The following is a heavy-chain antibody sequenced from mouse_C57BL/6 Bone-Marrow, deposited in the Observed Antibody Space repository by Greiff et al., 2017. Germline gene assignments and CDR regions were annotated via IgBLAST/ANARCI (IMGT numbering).Heavy chain of an antibody. CDR2: IDPENGDT. V-gene: IGHV14-4*01. CDR1: GFNIKDDY. Sequence: EVQLQQSGAELVRPGASVKLSCTASGFNIKDDYMHWVKQRPEQGLEWIGWIDPENGDTEYASKFQGKATITADTSSNTAYLPLSSLTSEDTAVYYCTLGSLAYWGQGTLVTVSA. CDR3: TLGSLAY. J-gene: IGHJ3*01.